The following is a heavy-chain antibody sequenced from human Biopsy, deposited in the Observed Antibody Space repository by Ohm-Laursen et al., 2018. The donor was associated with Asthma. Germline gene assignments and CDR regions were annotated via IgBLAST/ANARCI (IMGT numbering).Heavy chain of an antibody. Sequence: SETLSLTCIVSGDAMSTSGAYWGWIRQPPGKGLEWIGSIYYSGRTYYNPSLESRFTISAATTKNPFSLKVTSVTAADTAVYYCARAVSSSSYWYFDLWGRGDLVTVSS. J-gene: IGHJ2*01. CDR3: ARAVSSSSYWYFDL. CDR1: GDAMSTSGAY. D-gene: IGHD6-6*01. V-gene: IGHV4-39*02. CDR2: IYYSGRT.